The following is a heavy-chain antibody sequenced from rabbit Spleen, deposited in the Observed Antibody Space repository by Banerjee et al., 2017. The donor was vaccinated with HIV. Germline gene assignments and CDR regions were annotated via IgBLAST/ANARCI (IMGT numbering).Heavy chain of an antibody. Sequence: QEQLEESGGDLVKPGASLTLTCKASGVSFNDKDVMCWVRQAPGKGLEWIACIYTISGTWYASWAKGRFTISKTSSTTVDLKMTSLTVADTATYFCAKGTLYGDGYDLWGPGTLVTVS. CDR1: GVSFNDKDV. CDR2: IYTISGT. J-gene: IGHJ4*01. CDR3: AKGTLYGDGYDL. D-gene: IGHD6-1*01. V-gene: IGHV1S45*01.